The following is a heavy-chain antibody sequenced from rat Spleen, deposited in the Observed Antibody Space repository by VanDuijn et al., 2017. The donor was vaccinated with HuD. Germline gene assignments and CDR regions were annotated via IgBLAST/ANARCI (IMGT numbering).Heavy chain of an antibody. Sequence: EVQLVESGGGLVQSGRSLKLSCVASGFTFDNYWMSWIRQAPGKGLEWVASISYEGSSTYYGDSVKGRFTISRDNTKNTLYLQMDNLRSEDTATYYGARAGYLRDWYFDFWGPGTMVTVSS. CDR2: ISYEGSST. J-gene: IGHJ1*01. CDR3: ARAGYLRDWYFDF. CDR1: GFTFDNYW. D-gene: IGHD2-2*01. V-gene: IGHV5-31*01.